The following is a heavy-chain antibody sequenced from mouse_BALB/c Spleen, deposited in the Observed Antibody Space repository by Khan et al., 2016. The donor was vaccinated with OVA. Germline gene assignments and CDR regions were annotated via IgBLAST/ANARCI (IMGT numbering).Heavy chain of an antibody. CDR1: GHAFSNYW. J-gene: IGHJ3*01. CDR2: IYPGDVTN. D-gene: IGHD2-3*01. CDR3: AREGYNGYYRAWFAY. V-gene: IGHV1-80*01. Sequence: QVQLKESGAELVRPGSSVKISCKASGHAFSNYWMNWVKQRPGQGLEWIGHIYPGDVTNNYNGKLKGKATLTVDKYSSTAYMKHSSPTSEDSAVYFCAREGYNGYYRAWFAYWGQGTLVTVSA.